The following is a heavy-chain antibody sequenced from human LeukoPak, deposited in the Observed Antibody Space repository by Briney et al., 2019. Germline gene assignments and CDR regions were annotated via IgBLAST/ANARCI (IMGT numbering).Heavy chain of an antibody. V-gene: IGHV1-69*13. J-gene: IGHJ4*02. Sequence: SVKVSCKASGGTFSSYAISWVRQAPGQGLEWMGGIIPIFGTANYAQKFQGRVTITADESTSTAYMELSSLRSEDTAVYYCARDREGYSSSSFRFDYWGQGTLVTVSS. CDR2: IIPIFGTA. D-gene: IGHD6-6*01. CDR1: GGTFSSYA. CDR3: ARDREGYSSSSFRFDY.